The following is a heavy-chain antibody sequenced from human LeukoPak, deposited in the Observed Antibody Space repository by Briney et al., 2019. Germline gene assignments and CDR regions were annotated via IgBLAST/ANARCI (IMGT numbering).Heavy chain of an antibody. V-gene: IGHV3-23*01. CDR2: ISSSGGTT. CDR1: GFTFSRYA. D-gene: IGHD2-2*01. Sequence: PGGSLRLSCAASGFTFSRYAMNWVRQAPGKGLEWVSGISSSGGTTSYADSVKGRFAMSRDNSKNTLYLQMNSLRAEDTAVYYCAKRGIAPAASFDYWGQGTLVTVSS. J-gene: IGHJ4*02. CDR3: AKRGIAPAASFDY.